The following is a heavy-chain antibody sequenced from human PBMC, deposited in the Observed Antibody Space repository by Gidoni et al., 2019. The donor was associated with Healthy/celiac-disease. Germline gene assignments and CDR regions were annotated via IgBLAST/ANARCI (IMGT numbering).Heavy chain of an antibody. CDR1: GYTFTSYD. Sequence: QVQLVQSGAEVKKPGASVKVSCKASGYTFTSYDINWVRQATGQGREWMGWMNPNSGNTGYAQKFQGRVTMTRNTSISTAYMELRSLRSEDTAVYYCAGDPFYCSSPSCYESGDWFAPWGPCTLVPVSS. D-gene: IGHD2-2*01. CDR2: MNPNSGNT. CDR3: AGDPFYCSSPSCYESGDWFAP. V-gene: IGHV1-8*01. J-gene: IGHJ5*02.